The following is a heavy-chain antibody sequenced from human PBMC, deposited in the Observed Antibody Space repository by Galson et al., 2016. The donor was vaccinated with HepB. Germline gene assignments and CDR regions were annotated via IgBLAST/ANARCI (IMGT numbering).Heavy chain of an antibody. J-gene: IGHJ4*02. D-gene: IGHD2-2*01. CDR2: VWYDGSNE. CDR3: ARDSGSGVVVPAASPRLDY. CDR1: GFTFSTYG. Sequence: SLRLSCAASGFTFSTYGMHWVRQAPGKGLEWVAAVWYDGSNERYADSVEGRCTIFKDIFKSTLSLQLKSLRPEDTAVYYCARDSGSGVVVPAASPRLDYWGRGTLVTVSS. V-gene: IGHV3-33*01.